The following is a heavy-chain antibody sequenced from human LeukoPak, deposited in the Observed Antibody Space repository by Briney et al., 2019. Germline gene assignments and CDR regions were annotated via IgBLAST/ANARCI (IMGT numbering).Heavy chain of an antibody. J-gene: IGHJ4*02. CDR1: GYTFGNYD. D-gene: IGHD3-3*01. CDR3: ARGSFYDFWSGRISYDY. V-gene: IGHV1-8*01. CDR2: MNPNSGNT. Sequence: GASVKVSCKASGYTFGNYDINWVRQAPGQGLEWMGWMNPNSGNTGYAQKFQGRVTMTRNTSISTAYMELSSLRSEDTAVYYCARGSFYDFWSGRISYDYWGQGTLVTVSS.